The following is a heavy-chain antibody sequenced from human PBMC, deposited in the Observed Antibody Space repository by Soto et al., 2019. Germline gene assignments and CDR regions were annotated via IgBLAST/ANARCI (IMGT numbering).Heavy chain of an antibody. CDR3: ARGVPLDSGYEH. CDR1: GFTFSDYY. CDR2: ISSSSSYT. D-gene: IGHD5-12*01. J-gene: IGHJ4*02. V-gene: IGHV3-11*05. Sequence: QVQLVESGGGLVKPGGSLRLSCAASGFTFSDYYMSWIRQAPGKGLEWVSYISSSSSYTNYADSVKGRFTISRDNAKNPLYLQMNSLRAEDTAVYYCARGVPLDSGYEHWGQGTLVTVSS.